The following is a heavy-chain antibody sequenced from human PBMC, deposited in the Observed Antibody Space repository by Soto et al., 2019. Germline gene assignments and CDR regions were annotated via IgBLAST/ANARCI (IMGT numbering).Heavy chain of an antibody. D-gene: IGHD6-19*01. V-gene: IGHV1-2*06. CDR2: INPNSGGT. J-gene: IGHJ5*02. CDR3: ARDGAYGSGWYGLFDP. Sequence: ASVKVSCKASGYIFTDYYMHWVRQAPGQELGWMGRINPNSGGTNYAQKFQGRVTMTRDTSISTAYTELSSLRSEDTATYYCARDGAYGSGWYGLFDPCGQGTLVIVSS. CDR1: GYIFTDYY.